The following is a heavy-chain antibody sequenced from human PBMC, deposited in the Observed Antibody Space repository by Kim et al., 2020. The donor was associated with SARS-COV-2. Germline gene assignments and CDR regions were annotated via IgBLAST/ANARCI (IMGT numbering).Heavy chain of an antibody. J-gene: IGHJ6*02. V-gene: IGHV1-2*02. CDR3: ARDRPILRFLEWLPKGPTYGMDV. D-gene: IGHD3-3*01. Sequence: ASVKVSCKAVEYTFTGYYIHWVRQAPGQGLEWMGWINPNSGGTKFAQKFQGRVTMTRDTSISTAYMELSSLRSDDSGVYYCARDRPILRFLEWLPKGPTYGMDVWGQGTTVTVSS. CDR1: EYTFTGYY. CDR2: INPNSGGT.